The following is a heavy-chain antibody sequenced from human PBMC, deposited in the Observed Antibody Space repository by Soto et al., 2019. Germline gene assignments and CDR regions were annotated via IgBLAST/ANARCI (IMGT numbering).Heavy chain of an antibody. CDR3: ARGFAYSSALFDH. V-gene: IGHV1-69*06. CDR2: IIPMYGTT. CDR1: GGTFGSYA. J-gene: IGHJ4*02. D-gene: IGHD6-25*01. Sequence: QVQLVQSGAEVKKPGSSVKVSCKASGGTFGSYAISWVRQAPGQGLEWMGGIIPMYGTTNYAQKFQGRVTMVAEKSTSTVYMDLGSLRTDASAVYYCARGFAYSSALFDHWGQGTLVSVSA.